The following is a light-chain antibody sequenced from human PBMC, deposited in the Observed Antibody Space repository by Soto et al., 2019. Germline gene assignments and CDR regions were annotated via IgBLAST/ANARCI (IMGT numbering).Light chain of an antibody. CDR2: AAS. V-gene: IGKV3-15*01. J-gene: IGKJ5*01. CDR3: QKYDNWPPIT. Sequence: EVVMTQSPATLSVSPGERATLSCRARQSIGTNLAWYQQKPGQAPRLLIYAASDRATGIPDRFSGSGSGTEFTLTISRLQSEDFAVYYCQKYDNWPPITFGQGTRLEIK. CDR1: QSIGTN.